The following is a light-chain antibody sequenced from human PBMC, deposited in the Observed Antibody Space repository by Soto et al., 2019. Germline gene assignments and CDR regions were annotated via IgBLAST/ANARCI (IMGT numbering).Light chain of an antibody. CDR1: QSVSTN. CDR3: QQYNNWPLT. Sequence: VMTQSPATLSVSPGERATLSCRAGQSVSTNLAWYQQKPGHAPRLLIFGASTRATGIPTRFSGSGSGTEFTLTISTLQSEDFVVYYCQQYNNWPLTFGGGTKVEIK. V-gene: IGKV3-15*01. CDR2: GAS. J-gene: IGKJ4*01.